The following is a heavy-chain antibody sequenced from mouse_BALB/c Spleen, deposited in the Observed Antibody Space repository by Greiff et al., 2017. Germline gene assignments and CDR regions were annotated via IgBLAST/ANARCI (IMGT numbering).Heavy chain of an antibody. V-gene: IGHV14-3*02. CDR1: GFNIKDTY. D-gene: IGHD2-1*01. CDR3: ADYGNYAMDY. J-gene: IGHJ4*01. Sequence: EVKLVESGAELVKPGASVKLSCTASGFNIKDTYMHWVKQRPEQGLEWIGRIDPANGNTKYDPKFQGKATITADTSSNTAYLQLSSLTSEDTAVYYCADYGNYAMDYWGQGTSVTVSS. CDR2: IDPANGNT.